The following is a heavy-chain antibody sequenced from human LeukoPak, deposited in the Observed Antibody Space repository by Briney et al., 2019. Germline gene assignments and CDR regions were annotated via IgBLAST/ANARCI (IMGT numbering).Heavy chain of an antibody. D-gene: IGHD6-6*01. CDR2: INQGGSIK. Sequence: GGSLRFSCAASGFTFKNSWMSWVRQAPGKGLEWVANINQGGSIKYYVDSMKGRFTISRDNAKNSLYVQMNGLRAEGTAVYYCARIGYSSSSIDYWGQGTLVTVSS. J-gene: IGHJ4*02. CDR1: GFTFKNSW. V-gene: IGHV3-7*01. CDR3: ARIGYSSSSIDY.